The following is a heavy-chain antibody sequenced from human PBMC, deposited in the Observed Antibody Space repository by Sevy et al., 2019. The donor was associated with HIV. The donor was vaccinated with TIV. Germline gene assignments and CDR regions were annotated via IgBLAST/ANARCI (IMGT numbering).Heavy chain of an antibody. J-gene: IGHJ3*02. CDR1: GGSISSYY. CDR3: ARLGKWGGLAFDI. CDR2: IYYSGST. Sequence: SETLSLTCIVSGGSISSYYWSWIRQPPGKGLEWIGYIYYSGSTNYNPSLKSRVTISVDTSKNQFSLKLSSVTAADTAVYYWARLGKWGGLAFDIWGQGTMVTVSS. D-gene: IGHD1-26*01. V-gene: IGHV4-59*01.